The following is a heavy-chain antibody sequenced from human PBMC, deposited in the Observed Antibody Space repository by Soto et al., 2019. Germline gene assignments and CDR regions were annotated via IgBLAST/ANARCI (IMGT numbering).Heavy chain of an antibody. Sequence: QVQLVESGGGVVQPGRSLRLSCETSGFSFSVYGMHWVRQAPGKGLEWVAVIWYDASKQFYAASVEGRFTISRDNSKAILYLQMNILGAEDTAVYYCAAWAEGATEVHWGQGTLVTVSS. J-gene: IGHJ4*02. D-gene: IGHD2-15*01. CDR2: IWYDASKQ. CDR3: AAWAEGATEVH. CDR1: GFSFSVYG. V-gene: IGHV3-33*01.